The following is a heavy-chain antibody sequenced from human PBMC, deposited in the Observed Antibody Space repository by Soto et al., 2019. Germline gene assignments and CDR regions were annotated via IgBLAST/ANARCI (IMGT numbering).Heavy chain of an antibody. CDR3: LRGNSAYGNFDY. CDR2: IKGDGSET. J-gene: IGHJ4*02. D-gene: IGHD3-22*01. CDR1: GFTFSSYW. Sequence: GGSLRLSCAASGFTFSSYWMHWVRQAPGKGLVWVSRIKGDGSETNYADSVKGRFTISRDNAKNTLYLQLNSLRAEDTAVYYCLRGNSAYGNFDYWGQGTPVTVSS. V-gene: IGHV3-74*01.